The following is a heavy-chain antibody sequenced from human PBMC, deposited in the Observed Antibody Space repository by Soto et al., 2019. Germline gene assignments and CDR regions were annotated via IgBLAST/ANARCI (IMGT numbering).Heavy chain of an antibody. V-gene: IGHV3-66*01. CDR1: GFTVSSNY. D-gene: IGHD2-15*01. CDR3: ARDICSGGSCYSDY. J-gene: IGHJ4*02. CDR2: IYSGGYT. Sequence: EVQLVESGGGLVQPGGSLRLSCAASGFTVSSNYLSWVRQSPGKGLEWVSLIYSGGYTYYADPVKDRFTITRENSRNTVALQMTSLRAEDTAVYYCARDICSGGSCYSDYWGPGTLLTVSS.